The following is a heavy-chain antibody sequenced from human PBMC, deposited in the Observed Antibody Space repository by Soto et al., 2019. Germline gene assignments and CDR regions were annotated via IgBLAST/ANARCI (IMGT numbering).Heavy chain of an antibody. CDR2: ISTDASST. CDR1: GFTFSSYW. J-gene: IGHJ1*01. Sequence: EVQLVESGGGLVQPGGSLRLSCAASGFTFSSYWMHWVRQAPGKGLVWVSSISTDASSTSYADPVKGRFTISRDNAKNTSYVQMNSVRAEDTAVYYCARMPNKSTQNWGQGTLVIVSP. V-gene: IGHV3-74*01. D-gene: IGHD2-2*01. CDR3: ARMPNKSTQN.